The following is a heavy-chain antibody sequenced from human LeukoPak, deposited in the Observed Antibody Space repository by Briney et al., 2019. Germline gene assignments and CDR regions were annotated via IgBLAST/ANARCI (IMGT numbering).Heavy chain of an antibody. D-gene: IGHD6-13*01. Sequence: GGSLRLSCAASGFTFSSYWMSWVRQAPGKGLEWVANIKQDRSEKYYVDSVKGRFTISRDNAKNSLYLQMNSLRAEDTAVYYCARAVGSSWYNYYYYYMDVWGKGTTVTVSS. CDR2: IKQDRSEK. CDR1: GFTFSSYW. V-gene: IGHV3-7*01. CDR3: ARAVGSSWYNYYYYYMDV. J-gene: IGHJ6*03.